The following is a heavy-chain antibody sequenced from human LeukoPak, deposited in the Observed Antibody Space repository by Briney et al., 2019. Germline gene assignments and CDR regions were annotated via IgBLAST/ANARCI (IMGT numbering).Heavy chain of an antibody. CDR1: GFTFSSYW. CDR3: ARDYRSGMGQFDY. D-gene: IGHD3-10*01. CDR2: IKSDGSNT. Sequence: GGSLRLSCAASGFTFSSYWMHWVRQAPGKGLVWVSRIKSDGSNTNYADSVKGRFTISRDNAKNTLHLQMNSLRAEDTAVYYCARDYRSGMGQFDYWGQGTLVTVSS. V-gene: IGHV3-74*01. J-gene: IGHJ4*02.